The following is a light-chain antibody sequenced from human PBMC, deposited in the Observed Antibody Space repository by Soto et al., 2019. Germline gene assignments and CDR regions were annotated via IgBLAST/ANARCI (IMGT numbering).Light chain of an antibody. CDR3: QQTDSTLWT. V-gene: IGKV1-39*01. CDR2: GAS. J-gene: IGKJ1*01. Sequence: DIPMTQSPSSLSASLGDRVTITCRASQSICSCLNWNQQKPGEAPKLLMYGASELQSGVPSRFSGSGSGTDFTLTISSLQPEDSAAYYCQQTDSTLWTFGQGTKVEIK. CDR1: QSICSC.